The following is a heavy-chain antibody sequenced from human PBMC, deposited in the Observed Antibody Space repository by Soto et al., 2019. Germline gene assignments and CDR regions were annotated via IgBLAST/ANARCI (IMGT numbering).Heavy chain of an antibody. CDR1: GGSFSGYY. V-gene: IGHV4-34*01. CDR2: INHSGST. CDR3: ERGGRKTLINTHISYNIDY. Sequence: SETLSLTCAVYGGSFSGYYWSWIRQPPGKGLEWIGEINHSGSTNYNPSLKSRVTISVDMSKNQFSLKLSSVTAADTAVYYCERGGRKTLINTHISYNIDYWGQGTLVTVSS. D-gene: IGHD1-1*01. J-gene: IGHJ4*02.